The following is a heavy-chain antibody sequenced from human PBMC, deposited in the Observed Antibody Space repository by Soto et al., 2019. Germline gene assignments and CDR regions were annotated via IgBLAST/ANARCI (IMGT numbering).Heavy chain of an antibody. J-gene: IGHJ6*02. CDR1: GGSFSGSY. CDR3: ARGRVVLRFLEWPTGYYGMDV. V-gene: IGHV4-34*01. Sequence: SETLSLSCAVYGGSFSGSYWSWIRQPPGKGLEWIGEINHSGSTNYNPSLKSRVTISVDTSKNQFSLKLSSVTAADTAVYYCARGRVVLRFLEWPTGYYGMDVWGQGTTVTVSS. D-gene: IGHD3-3*01. CDR2: INHSGST.